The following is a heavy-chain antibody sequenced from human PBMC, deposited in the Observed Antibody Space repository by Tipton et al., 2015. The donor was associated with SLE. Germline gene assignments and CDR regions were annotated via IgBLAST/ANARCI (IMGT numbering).Heavy chain of an antibody. V-gene: IGHV1-69*04. D-gene: IGHD1-26*01. CDR2: IIPILGIA. J-gene: IGHJ3*02. CDR3: ARGGVGASDAFDI. CDR1: GGTLSSYT. Sequence: QSGPEVKKPGSSVKVSCKASGGTLSSYTLSWVRQAPGQGLEWMGRIIPILGIANYAQKFQGRVTITADKSTSTAYMELSSLRSEDTAVYYCARGGVGASDAFDIWGQGTMVTASS.